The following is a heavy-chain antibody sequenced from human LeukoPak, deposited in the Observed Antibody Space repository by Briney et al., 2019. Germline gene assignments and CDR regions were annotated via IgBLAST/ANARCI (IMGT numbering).Heavy chain of an antibody. D-gene: IGHD2-2*01. V-gene: IGHV3-7*01. CDR1: DFTFYFHW. CDR3: GRLAHNAWYAIDF. J-gene: IGHJ4*02. Sequence: GGSLRLSCVASDFTFYFHWMTWVRQAPGKGLEWLANILPDGSQKYYVDSVKGRFTISRDNPKNSLYLQINNLRAEDTAVYYCGRLAHNAWYAIDFWGQGTLVTVSS. CDR2: ILPDGSQK.